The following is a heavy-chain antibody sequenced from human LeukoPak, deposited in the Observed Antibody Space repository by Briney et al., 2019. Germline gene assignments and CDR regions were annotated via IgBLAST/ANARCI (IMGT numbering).Heavy chain of an antibody. CDR3: SRSLDY. CDR1: GFPFTDYS. CDR2: INQDGSEQ. J-gene: IGHJ4*02. Sequence: GGSLRLSCVASGFPFTDYSMDWVRQAPGKGMEWVANINQDGSEQYFAASVKGRFTISRDNAKKSLYLQMYSLRAEDTAIYYCSRSLDYLGQGALVTVSS. V-gene: IGHV3-7*01.